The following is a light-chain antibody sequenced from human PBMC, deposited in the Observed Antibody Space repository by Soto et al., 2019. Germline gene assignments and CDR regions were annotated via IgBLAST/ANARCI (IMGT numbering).Light chain of an antibody. CDR3: QQKREWRT. Sequence: EILLTQSPDTLSVSLGERATLSCRASQSVGTHLAWYQQKPGQAPRLLIFDASKRTTGTPDRFSGSGSGTEFTLTISGLQSDDLAVYYCQQKREWRTFGQGTKVDI. V-gene: IGKV3-15*01. CDR2: DAS. J-gene: IGKJ1*01. CDR1: QSVGTH.